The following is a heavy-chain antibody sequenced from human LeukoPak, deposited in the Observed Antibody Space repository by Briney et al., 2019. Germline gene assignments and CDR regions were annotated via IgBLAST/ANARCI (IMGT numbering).Heavy chain of an antibody. CDR2: ISSGGTYT. V-gene: IGHV3-21*01. CDR1: GLTFSDYS. Sequence: GGSLRLSCAASGLTFSDYSMNWVRQAPGKGLEWVSSISSGGTYTNYADSVKGRFTVSRDNAKNSLYLQMNSPRADDTAMYYCASPHYFDNWGQGTLVTVSS. CDR3: ASPHYFDN. J-gene: IGHJ4*02.